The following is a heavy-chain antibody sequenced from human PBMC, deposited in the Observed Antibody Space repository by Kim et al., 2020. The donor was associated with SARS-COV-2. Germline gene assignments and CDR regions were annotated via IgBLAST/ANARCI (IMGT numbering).Heavy chain of an antibody. D-gene: IGHD3-22*01. J-gene: IGHJ4*02. CDR3: ARRGASWDSSGYYRDY. V-gene: IGHV4-34*01. CDR2: TNHSGST. Sequence: SETLSLTCAVYGGSFSGYYWSWIRQPPGKGLEWIGETNHSGSTNYNPSLKSRVTISVDTSKNQFSLKLSSVTAADTAVYYCARRGASWDSSGYYRDYWGQGTLVTVSS. CDR1: GGSFSGYY.